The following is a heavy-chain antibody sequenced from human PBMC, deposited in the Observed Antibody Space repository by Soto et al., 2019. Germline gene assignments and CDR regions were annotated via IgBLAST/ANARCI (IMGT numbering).Heavy chain of an antibody. CDR2: TYYRSKWYN. CDR3: ARDDILEFRIAVAGTVVSWFDP. D-gene: IGHD6-19*01. V-gene: IGHV6-1*01. J-gene: IGHJ5*02. Sequence: SQTLSLTCAISGDSVSSNSAAWTWIRQSPSRGLEWLGRTYYRSKWYNDYAVSVKSRITINPDTSKNQFSLQLNSVTPEDTAVYYCARDDILEFRIAVAGTVVSWFDPWGQGTLVTVSS. CDR1: GDSVSSNSAA.